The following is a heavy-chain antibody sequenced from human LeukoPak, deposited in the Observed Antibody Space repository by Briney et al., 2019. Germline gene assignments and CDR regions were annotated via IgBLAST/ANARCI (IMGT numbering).Heavy chain of an antibody. D-gene: IGHD6-13*01. V-gene: IGHV3-53*01. Sequence: GGSLRLSCAASSFTVSSNYMNWVRQAPGKGLDWASVIYIGGSTYYADSVKGRFTISRDNSKNTLYLQMNSLRAEDTAVYYCAXXSXXXXWYXFDIWGQGTMVTVSS. CDR3: AXXSXXXXWYXFDI. CDR2: IYIGGST. CDR1: SFTVSSNY. J-gene: IGHJ3*02.